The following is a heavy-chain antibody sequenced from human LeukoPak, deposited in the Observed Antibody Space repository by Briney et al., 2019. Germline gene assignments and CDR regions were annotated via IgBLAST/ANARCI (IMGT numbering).Heavy chain of an antibody. CDR1: GFTLSTYS. D-gene: IGHD6-13*01. J-gene: IGHJ4*02. CDR2: INSDTYSNTI. Sequence: PGGSLRLSCAASGFTLSTYSMNRVRQAPGRGLEWISYINSDTYSNTIHYADTVKGRFTISRDNAKSPLYLQMNSLRDEDTAVNYCARDNAPIGIAAAGGEGDYWGQGTLSPSPQ. CDR3: ARDNAPIGIAAAGGEGDY. V-gene: IGHV3-48*02.